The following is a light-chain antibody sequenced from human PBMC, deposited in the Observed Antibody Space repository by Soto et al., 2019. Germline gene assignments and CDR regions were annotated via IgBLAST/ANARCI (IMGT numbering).Light chain of an antibody. Sequence: EIGLTKSPGTLSVSTGERVTLSCRASQSVSSNLAWYQQRPGQAPRLLIYSVSSRDTDIPARFSGSGSGTEFTLTISSLQSEDFAVYYCQQYNNWPPWTFCQGSKVAIK. V-gene: IGKV3-15*01. CDR1: QSVSSN. CDR2: SVS. J-gene: IGKJ1*01. CDR3: QQYNNWPPWT.